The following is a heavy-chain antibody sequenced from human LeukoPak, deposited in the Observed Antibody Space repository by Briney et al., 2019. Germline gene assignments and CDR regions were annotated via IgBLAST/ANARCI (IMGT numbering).Heavy chain of an antibody. D-gene: IGHD6-13*01. J-gene: IGHJ4*02. CDR2: INHSGST. Sequence: PSETLSLTRGVYGGSFSGYYWSWIRQPPGKGLEWIGEINHSGSTYYNPSLKSRVSISVDTSKNQISLKLSSVTAADTAVYYCARQGIEAAEFHHWGQGTLVTVSS. V-gene: IGHV4-34*01. CDR1: GGSFSGYY. CDR3: ARQGIEAAEFHH.